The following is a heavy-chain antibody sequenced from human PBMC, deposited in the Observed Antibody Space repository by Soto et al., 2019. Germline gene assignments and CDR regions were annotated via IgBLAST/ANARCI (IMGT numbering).Heavy chain of an antibody. D-gene: IGHD3-10*01. J-gene: IGHJ4*02. V-gene: IGHV3-15*01. CDR2: IKSKTDGGTT. Sequence: PGGSLRLSCAASGFTFSNAWMSWVRQAPGKGLEWVGRIKSKTDGGTTDYAAPVKGRFTISRDDSKNTLYLQMNSLKTEDTAVYYCTTDLLSKLLWFGELLPTVWGQGTLVTVSS. CDR1: GFTFSNAW. CDR3: TTDLLSKLLWFGELLPTV.